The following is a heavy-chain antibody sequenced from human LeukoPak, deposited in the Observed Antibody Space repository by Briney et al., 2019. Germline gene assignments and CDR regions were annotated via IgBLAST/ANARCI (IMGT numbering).Heavy chain of an antibody. CDR1: GFTFSSYS. D-gene: IGHD5-18*01. CDR2: INWNGGST. Sequence: GGSLRLSCAASGFTFSSYSMSWVRQAPGKGLEWVSGINWNGGSTGYADSVKGRFTISRDNAKNSLYLQMNSLRAEDTALYHCARDRDSYGSHYYMDVWGKGTTVTISS. CDR3: ARDRDSYGSHYYMDV. J-gene: IGHJ6*03. V-gene: IGHV3-20*01.